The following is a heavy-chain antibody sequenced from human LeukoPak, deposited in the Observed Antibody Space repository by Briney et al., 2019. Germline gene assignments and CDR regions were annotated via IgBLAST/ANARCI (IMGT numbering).Heavy chain of an antibody. Sequence: PGGSLRLSCAASGFTFSSYAMHWVRQAPGKGLVWVSRIKSDGSSTTYADSVKGRFTISRDNAKNTLYLQMNSLRAEDTAVYYCATGGTLNQPYYFDYWGQGTLVTVSS. V-gene: IGHV3-74*01. CDR1: GFTFSSYA. CDR3: ATGGTLNQPYYFDY. CDR2: IKSDGSST. J-gene: IGHJ4*02. D-gene: IGHD4-23*01.